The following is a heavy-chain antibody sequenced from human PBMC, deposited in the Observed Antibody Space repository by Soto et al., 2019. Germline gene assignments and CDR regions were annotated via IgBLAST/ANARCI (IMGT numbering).Heavy chain of an antibody. CDR3: ARGSMVRGVSKFDP. CDR2: ISGYNGKT. V-gene: IGHV1-18*04. D-gene: IGHD3-10*01. Sequence: QVQLVQSGAEVEKPGASVKVSCKASGYTFTSYGISWVRQAPGQGLEWMGWISGYNGKTDYAQNLQGRVTMTTDTSTSTAYMELRSLRSDDTAVNYCARGSMVRGVSKFDPWGQGTLVTVSS. J-gene: IGHJ5*02. CDR1: GYTFTSYG.